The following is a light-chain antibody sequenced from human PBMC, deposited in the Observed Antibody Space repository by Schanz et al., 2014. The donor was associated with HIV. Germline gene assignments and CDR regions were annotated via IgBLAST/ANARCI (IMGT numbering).Light chain of an antibody. CDR3: QQYDNWPPLT. CDR1: QRVSSSY. CDR2: GAS. V-gene: IGKV3D-15*01. J-gene: IGKJ4*01. Sequence: EIVMTQSPGTLSLSPGERATLSCRASQRVSSSYLAWYQQKPGQAPRLLIHGASSRATDIPDRFSGSGSGTEFTLTISSLQSEDFAVYYCQQYDNWPPLTFGGGTKVEIK.